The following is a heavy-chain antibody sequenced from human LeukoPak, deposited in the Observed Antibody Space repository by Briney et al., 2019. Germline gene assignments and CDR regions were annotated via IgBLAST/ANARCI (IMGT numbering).Heavy chain of an antibody. Sequence: GGSLRLSCAASGFTFSTYWMHWVRQAPGKGLVWVSVIYSGGSTYYADSVKGRFTISRDNSKNTLYLQMNSLRAVDTAVYYCARAAYGSSGSFDYWGQGTLVTVSS. J-gene: IGHJ4*02. CDR2: IYSGGST. D-gene: IGHD3-22*01. CDR3: ARAAYGSSGSFDY. CDR1: GFTFSTYW. V-gene: IGHV3-53*01.